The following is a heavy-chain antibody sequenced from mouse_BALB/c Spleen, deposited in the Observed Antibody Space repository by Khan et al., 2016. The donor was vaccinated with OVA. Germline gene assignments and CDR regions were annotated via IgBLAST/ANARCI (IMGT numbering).Heavy chain of an antibody. V-gene: IGHV5-6-5*01. CDR3: TRLVDY. CDR2: INSGGST. J-gene: IGHJ4*01. Sequence: EVKLVESGGGLVKPGGSLKLSCAASGFTFSSYAVSWIRQTPEKRLEWVASINSGGSTYYPDSVKGRFTISRDDARNILYLQMSSLRSEDTAMYYCTRLVDYWGQGTPVTVSS. CDR1: GFTFSSYA.